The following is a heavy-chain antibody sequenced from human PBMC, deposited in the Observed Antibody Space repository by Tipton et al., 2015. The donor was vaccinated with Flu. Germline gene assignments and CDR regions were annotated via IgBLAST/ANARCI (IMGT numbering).Heavy chain of an antibody. CDR2: INHSGGT. CDR1: GGSFSGYY. CDR3: AKSALGYYVSGTGGSWFDP. J-gene: IGHJ5*02. D-gene: IGHD3-10*01. V-gene: IGHV4-34*01. Sequence: LRLSCGVFGGSFSGYYGSWIRQPPGRGLEWIGEINHSGGTNYNPSLKSRVTISVDTSKNQFSLKLSSVTAADTAVYYCAKSALGYYVSGTGGSWFDPWGQGTLVAVSS.